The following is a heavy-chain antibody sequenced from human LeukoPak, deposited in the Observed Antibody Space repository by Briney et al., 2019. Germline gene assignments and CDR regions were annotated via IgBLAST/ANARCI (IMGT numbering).Heavy chain of an antibody. V-gene: IGHV3-53*01. CDR2: IYSGGST. CDR3: AREGYGDLANY. D-gene: IGHD4-17*01. CDR1: GFTVSSNY. J-gene: IGHJ4*02. Sequence: PGGSLRLSCAASGFTVSSNYMSWVRQAPGKGLEWVSVIYSGGSTYCADSVKGRFTISRDNSKNTLYLQMNSLRAEDTAVYYCAREGYGDLANYWGQGTLVTVSS.